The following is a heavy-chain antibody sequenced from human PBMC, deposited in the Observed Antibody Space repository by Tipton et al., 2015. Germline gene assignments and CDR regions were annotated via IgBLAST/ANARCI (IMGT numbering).Heavy chain of an antibody. V-gene: IGHV4-59*12. CDR1: GGPISSFY. CDR3: ARVPFDYVDY. J-gene: IGHJ4*02. CDR2: IYYSGST. Sequence: TLSLTCTVSGGPISSFYWSWIRQPPGKGLEWIGYIYYSGSTNYNPSLKSRVTISEDMSKNQFSLKLSSVTAADTAVYYCARVPFDYVDYWGQGILVTVSS.